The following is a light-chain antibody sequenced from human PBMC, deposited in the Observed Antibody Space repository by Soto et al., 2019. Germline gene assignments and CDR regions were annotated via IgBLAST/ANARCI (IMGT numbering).Light chain of an antibody. CDR3: CSYAGSYTRV. J-gene: IGLJ3*02. Sequence: QSVLTQPRSVSGSPGQSVTISCTGTSSDVGGYNYVTWYQQHPGKAPKLIIYDVSKRPSGIPDRFSGSKSGNTASLTISGLQAEDGADYYCCSYAGSYTRVFGGGTKLTVL. V-gene: IGLV2-11*01. CDR1: SSDVGGYNY. CDR2: DVS.